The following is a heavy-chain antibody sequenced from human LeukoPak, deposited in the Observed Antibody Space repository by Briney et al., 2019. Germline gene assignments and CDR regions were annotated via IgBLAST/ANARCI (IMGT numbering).Heavy chain of an antibody. J-gene: IGHJ4*02. CDR1: GFTFNTYA. V-gene: IGHV3-64*01. D-gene: IGHD3-10*01. CDR2: ISSNGAST. CDR3: ARIMIRGAPPDN. Sequence: GGSLRLSCAASGFTFNTYALHWVRQAPGKGLEFVSAISSNGASTYYANSVKGRFTISRDNSKNTLYLQMGSLRAEDMAMYHCARIMIRGAPPDNWGQGTLVTVSS.